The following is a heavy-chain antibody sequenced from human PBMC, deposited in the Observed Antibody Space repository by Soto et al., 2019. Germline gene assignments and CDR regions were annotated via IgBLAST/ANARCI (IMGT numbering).Heavy chain of an antibody. CDR3: ARVGGYGMDV. Sequence: SETLSLTCAVSGYSISSGYYWGWIRQPPGKGLEWIGSIYHSGSTYNNPSLKSRVTISVDTSKNQFSLKLSSVTAADTAVYYCARVGGYGMDVWGQGTTVTVSS. J-gene: IGHJ6*02. D-gene: IGHD3-10*01. CDR1: GYSISSGYY. V-gene: IGHV4-38-2*01. CDR2: IYHSGST.